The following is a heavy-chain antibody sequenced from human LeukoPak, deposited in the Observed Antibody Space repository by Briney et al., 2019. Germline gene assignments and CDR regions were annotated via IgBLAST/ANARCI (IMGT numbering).Heavy chain of an antibody. CDR1: GGTFISYA. Sequence: GASVKVSCKASGGTFISYAISWVRQAPGRGLEWRGGIIPIFGTANYAQKFQGRVTINADESTSTAYMELSSLRSEDTAVYYCARDQLEGWFDPWGQGTLVTVSS. V-gene: IGHV1-69*13. D-gene: IGHD2-2*01. CDR3: ARDQLEGWFDP. CDR2: IIPIFGTA. J-gene: IGHJ5*02.